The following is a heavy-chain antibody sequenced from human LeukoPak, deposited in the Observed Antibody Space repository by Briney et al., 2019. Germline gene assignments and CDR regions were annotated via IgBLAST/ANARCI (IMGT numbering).Heavy chain of an antibody. CDR3: ASGSSSWYGEI. CDR1: GFTFNNYW. D-gene: IGHD6-13*01. Sequence: GGSLRLSCAASGFTFNNYWMHWVRQAPGKGLVWVSRINSDASTTNYVDSVKGRFTMSRDNAKNTLYLQMNSLRAEDTAVYHCASGSSSWYGEIWGQGTLVTVSS. CDR2: INSDASTT. V-gene: IGHV3-74*01. J-gene: IGHJ4*02.